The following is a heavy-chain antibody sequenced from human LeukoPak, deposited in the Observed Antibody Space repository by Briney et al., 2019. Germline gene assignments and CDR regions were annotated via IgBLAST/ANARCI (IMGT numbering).Heavy chain of an antibody. CDR3: ARPGVGVKSFVDY. V-gene: IGHV5-51*01. Sequence: GESLNISGKGLGYSFTNYWIGWVRQLPGKGLEWMGIVYPGDTDSKYSPYFQGQVTISADKSINTAFLQWSSLKASDTAVYYCARPGVGVKSFVDYWGEGTVVTVSS. J-gene: IGHJ4*02. D-gene: IGHD3-10*01. CDR2: VYPGDTDS. CDR1: GYSFTNYW.